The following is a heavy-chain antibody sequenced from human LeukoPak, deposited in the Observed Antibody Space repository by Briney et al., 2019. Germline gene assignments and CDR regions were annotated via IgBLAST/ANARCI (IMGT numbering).Heavy chain of an antibody. Sequence: SETLSLTCTVSGGSISGYFWTWIRQPAGKELEWIGRVYTSGTTYYNPSLESRVTISLDTSNNQFSLRVTSVTAADTAIYYCARGTEKTRISGYYSFDHWGRGSLVTVSS. CDR3: ARGTEKTRISGYYSFDH. D-gene: IGHD5-12*01. J-gene: IGHJ4*02. V-gene: IGHV4-4*07. CDR1: GGSISGYF. CDR2: VYTSGTT.